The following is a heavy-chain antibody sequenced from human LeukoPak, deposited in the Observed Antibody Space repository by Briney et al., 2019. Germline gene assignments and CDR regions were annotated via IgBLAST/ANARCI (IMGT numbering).Heavy chain of an antibody. CDR2: IYSGGST. CDR3: ARGRYSGYDLSYYFDY. Sequence: PGGSLRLSCAASGFTVSSNYVSWVRQAPGKGLEWVSVIYSGGSTYYADSVKGRFTISRDNSKNTLYLQMNSLRAEDTAVYYCARGRYSGYDLSYYFDYWGQGTLVTISS. D-gene: IGHD5-12*01. J-gene: IGHJ4*02. CDR1: GFTVSSNY. V-gene: IGHV3-66*01.